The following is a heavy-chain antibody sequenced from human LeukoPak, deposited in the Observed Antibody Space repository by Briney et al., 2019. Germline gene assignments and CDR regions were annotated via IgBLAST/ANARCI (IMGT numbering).Heavy chain of an antibody. J-gene: IGHJ5*02. CDR1: GGSISTYY. Sequence: SETLSLTCTVSGGSISTYYWSWVRQPPGKGLEWIGYIYYTGDTRSNPSLKSRVTLLVDTSKNQFSLKLSSVTAADTAVYYCARGSVGSSSPWFDPWGQGTLVTVSS. V-gene: IGHV4-59*12. CDR2: IYYTGDT. D-gene: IGHD6-13*01. CDR3: ARGSVGSSSPWFDP.